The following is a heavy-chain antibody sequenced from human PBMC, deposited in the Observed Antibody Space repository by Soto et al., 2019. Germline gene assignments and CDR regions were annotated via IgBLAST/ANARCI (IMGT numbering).Heavy chain of an antibody. CDR1: GFTVSSNY. J-gene: IGHJ6*02. CDR2: IYSGGST. Sequence: PGGSLRLSCAASGFTVSSNYMSWVRQAPGKGLEWVSVIYSGGSTYYADSVKGRFTISRDNSKNTLYLQMNSLRAEDTAVYYCASFSTNSSSSLYYYYGMDVWGQGTTVTVSS. CDR3: ASFSTNSSSSLYYYYGMDV. D-gene: IGHD6-6*01. V-gene: IGHV3-53*01.